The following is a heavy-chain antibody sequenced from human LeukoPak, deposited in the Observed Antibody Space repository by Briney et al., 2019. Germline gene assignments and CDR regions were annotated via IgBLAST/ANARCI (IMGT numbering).Heavy chain of an antibody. CDR3: ARDRKGGSYLWNAFDI. J-gene: IGHJ3*02. Sequence: PGGSLRLSCAASGLTFSGYSMNWVRQAPGKGLEWVSSISSSSNYIYYADSVRGRFTISRDNAKNSLYLQMNSLRAEDTAVYYCARDRKGGSYLWNAFDIWGQGTMVIVSS. CDR1: GLTFSGYS. V-gene: IGHV3-21*01. CDR2: ISSSSNYI. D-gene: IGHD1-26*01.